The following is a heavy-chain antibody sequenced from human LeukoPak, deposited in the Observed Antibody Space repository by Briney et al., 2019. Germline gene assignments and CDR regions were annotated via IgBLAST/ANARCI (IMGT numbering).Heavy chain of an antibody. CDR2: IKQDGSEK. J-gene: IGHJ3*02. CDR3: AKVCATSDAFDI. D-gene: IGHD5-12*01. V-gene: IGHV3-7*03. Sequence: PGGSLRLSCAASGFTFSSYWMSWVRQAPGKGLEWVANIKQDGSEKYYVDSVKGRFTISRDNAKNSLYLQMNSLRAEDTALYYCAKVCATSDAFDIWGQGTMVTVSS. CDR1: GFTFSSYW.